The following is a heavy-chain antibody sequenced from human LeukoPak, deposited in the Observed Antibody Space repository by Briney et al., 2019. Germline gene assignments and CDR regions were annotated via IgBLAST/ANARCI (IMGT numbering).Heavy chain of an antibody. Sequence: GGSLRLSCAASGFTFSSYAMSWVRQAPGKGLEWVSAISGSGGSTYYADSVKGRFTISRDNSKNTLYLQMNSLRAEDTAVYYCAKDVLRLGYGSGSYYGYYFHYWGQGTLVTISS. CDR2: ISGSGGST. CDR3: AKDVLRLGYGSGSYYGYYFHY. J-gene: IGHJ4*02. CDR1: GFTFSSYA. D-gene: IGHD3-10*01. V-gene: IGHV3-23*01.